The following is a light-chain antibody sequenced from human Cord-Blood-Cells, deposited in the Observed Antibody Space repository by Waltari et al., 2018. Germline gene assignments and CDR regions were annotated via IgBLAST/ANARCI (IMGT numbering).Light chain of an antibody. J-gene: IGLJ3*02. CDR2: QDS. V-gene: IGLV3-1*01. CDR3: KAWDSSTLV. Sequence: SYDLTQPPSVSVSPGQTASIPCSGDKLGDQYSCWYQQKPGQSPVLVIYQDSKRPSGIPGRFSGSNSGNTVTLTISGTQAMDEAAYYWKAWDSSTLVVGGGTKLTVL. CDR1: KLGDQY.